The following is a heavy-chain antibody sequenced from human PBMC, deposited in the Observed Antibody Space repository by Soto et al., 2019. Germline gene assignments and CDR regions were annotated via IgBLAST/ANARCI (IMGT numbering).Heavy chain of an antibody. D-gene: IGHD1-7*01. V-gene: IGHV3-64*01. CDR1: GFTFNNYD. J-gene: IGHJ4*02. Sequence: EVQLAESGGNMVQPGGSLRLSCVASGFTFNNYDMPWVRQAPGKGLEYVSSISSNGGTTYYGNSVKGRFTISRDNSKNTLYLQMGSLRPEDMAVYYCVRRVSGNYDYWGQGTLVTVSS. CDR2: ISSNGGTT. CDR3: VRRVSGNYDY.